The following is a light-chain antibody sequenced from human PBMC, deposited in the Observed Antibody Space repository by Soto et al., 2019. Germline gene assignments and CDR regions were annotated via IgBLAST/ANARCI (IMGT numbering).Light chain of an antibody. CDR3: SSYTSSSTLFV. Sequence: QSLLTQPASVTRSPGQSITISCPRTSSDVGGYNYVSWYQQHPGKAPKLMIYDVSNRPSGVSNRFSGSKSGNTASLTISGLQAEDEADYYCSSYTSSSTLFVFGTGTKVTVL. J-gene: IGLJ1*01. CDR1: SSDVGGYNY. CDR2: DVS. V-gene: IGLV2-14*01.